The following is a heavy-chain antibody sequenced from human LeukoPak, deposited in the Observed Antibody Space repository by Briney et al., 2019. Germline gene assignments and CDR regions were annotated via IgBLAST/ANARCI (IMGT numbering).Heavy chain of an antibody. CDR3: AKGHIDSSWRYFDY. J-gene: IGHJ4*02. CDR2: ISANGGAT. CDR1: GFTFSTYA. D-gene: IGHD3-22*01. V-gene: IGHV3-23*01. Sequence: GGSLRLSCAASGFTFSTYAMSWVRQAPGKGLEWVSSISANGGATYYADSVKGRFTISRDNSKITLYLQMNSVRADDTAVYYCAKGHIDSSWRYFDYWGQGSLVTVSS.